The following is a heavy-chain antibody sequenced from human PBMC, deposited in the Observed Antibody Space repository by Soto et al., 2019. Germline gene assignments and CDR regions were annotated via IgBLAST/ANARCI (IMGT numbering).Heavy chain of an antibody. D-gene: IGHD2-15*01. V-gene: IGHV3-33*01. CDR3: ARDGYCSGGSCYPLGYYGMDV. CDR2: IWYDGSNK. CDR1: GFTFSSYG. J-gene: IGHJ6*02. Sequence: ESGGGVVQPGRSLRLSCAASGFTFSSYGMHWVRQAPGKGLEWVAVIWYDGSNKYYADSVKGRFTISRDNSKNTLYLQMNSLRAEDTAVYYCARDGYCSGGSCYPLGYYGMDVWGQGTTVTVSS.